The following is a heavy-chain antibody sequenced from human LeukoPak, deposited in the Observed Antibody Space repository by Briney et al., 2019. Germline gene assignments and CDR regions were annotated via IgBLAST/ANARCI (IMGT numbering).Heavy chain of an antibody. CDR3: VRGGGDIGYCSGGTCYSPNWFDP. V-gene: IGHV4-61*01. CDR1: GASVSGVSFY. Sequence: SETLSLTCTVSGASVSGVSFYWNWIRQPPGKGLQYIGYIQYSGSTNYNPSLKSRVSISMDTSRNQFSLKLTSVTAADTAVYYCVRGGGDIGYCSGGTCYSPNWFDPWGQGSLVTVSS. D-gene: IGHD2-15*01. CDR2: IQYSGST. J-gene: IGHJ5*02.